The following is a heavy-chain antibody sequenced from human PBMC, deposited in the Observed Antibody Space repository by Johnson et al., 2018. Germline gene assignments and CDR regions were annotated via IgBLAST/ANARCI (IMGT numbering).Heavy chain of an antibody. V-gene: IGHV3-9*01. CDR1: GFIFGDYA. D-gene: IGHD2-15*01. CDR2: ISWRSDRI. CDR3: ARGHLGGFDT. J-gene: IGHJ3*02. Sequence: VQLVQSGGGLVQPGRSLRLSCAASGFIFGDYAMHWVRQPPGKGLEWVSGISWRSDRIDYADSVKGRFTISRDNAKNSLYLQINSLRAEDPAVYYWARGHLGGFDTWGQGTVVTVSS.